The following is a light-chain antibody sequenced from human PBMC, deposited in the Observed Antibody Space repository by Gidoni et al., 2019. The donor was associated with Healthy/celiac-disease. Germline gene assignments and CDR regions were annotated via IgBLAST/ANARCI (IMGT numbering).Light chain of an antibody. V-gene: IGLV3-21*02. Sequence: SSVLTHPPSLSLAPGPTARITCRGTNIGSNSVHWYQQKPGQAPVLVVYDDSDRPSGIPERFSGSNSGNTATLTISRVEAGDEADYYCQVWDSSSDHPVFGGGTKLTVL. CDR3: QVWDSSSDHPV. J-gene: IGLJ2*01. CDR1: NIGSNS. CDR2: DDS.